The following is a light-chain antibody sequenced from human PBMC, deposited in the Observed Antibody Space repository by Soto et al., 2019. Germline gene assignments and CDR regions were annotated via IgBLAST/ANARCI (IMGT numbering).Light chain of an antibody. J-gene: IGKJ2*01. CDR1: QSVSH. Sequence: EIVLTQSPGTLSLSPGETATLSCRASQSVSHLAWYQQKPGQAPRLLVYAASSRATGIPDRFSGSGSGTDFTLTISRLEPEAFAVYYCQQYGGSPLYTVGQGTRLEIK. CDR2: AAS. V-gene: IGKV3-20*01. CDR3: QQYGGSPLYT.